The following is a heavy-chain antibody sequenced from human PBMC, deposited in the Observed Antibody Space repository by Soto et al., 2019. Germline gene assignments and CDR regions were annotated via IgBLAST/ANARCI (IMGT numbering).Heavy chain of an antibody. CDR1: GFSLSNARMG. V-gene: IGHV2-26*01. CDR3: ARIRLIEQAYYFDY. Sequence: QVTVKESGPVLVKPTETLTLTCTVSGFSLSNARMGVSWIRQPPGKALEWLAHIFSNDEKSYSTSLKSRLTISKDTSKSPVVLTMTTMDPVDTATYYCARIRLIEQAYYFDYWGQGTLVTVSS. CDR2: IFSNDEK. J-gene: IGHJ4*02.